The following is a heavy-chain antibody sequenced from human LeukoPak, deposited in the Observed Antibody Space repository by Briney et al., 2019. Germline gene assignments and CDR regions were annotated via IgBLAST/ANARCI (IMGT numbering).Heavy chain of an antibody. Sequence: TGGSLRLSCSASGFTFSPGKGLEWVSAISGSGDTTYSAASVKGRSINSRDNSKNTLYLQMNSLRAEDTALYYCAKDRSVPAITAAADFDYWGQGTLVTVSS. D-gene: IGHD6-13*01. V-gene: IGHV3-23*01. CDR3: AKDRSVPAITAAADFDY. CDR1: GFTFS. CDR2: ISGSGDTT. J-gene: IGHJ4*02.